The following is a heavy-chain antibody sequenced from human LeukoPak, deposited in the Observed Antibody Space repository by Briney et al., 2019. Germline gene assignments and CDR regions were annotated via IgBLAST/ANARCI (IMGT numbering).Heavy chain of an antibody. D-gene: IGHD6-19*01. Sequence: GGSLRLSCAASGFTFSSYSMNWGRQAPGKGLEWVSSISSSSSYIYYADSVKGRFTISRDNAKNSLYLQMNSLRAEDTAVYYCARDRSSGWYILPPGDYWGQGTLVTVSS. CDR1: GFTFSSYS. J-gene: IGHJ4*02. CDR3: ARDRSSGWYILPPGDY. CDR2: ISSSSSYI. V-gene: IGHV3-21*01.